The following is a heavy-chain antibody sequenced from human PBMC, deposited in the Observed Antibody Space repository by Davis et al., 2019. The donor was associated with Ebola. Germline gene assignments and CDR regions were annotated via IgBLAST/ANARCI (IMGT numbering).Heavy chain of an antibody. CDR3: SRVFGATAGGLLGYYGMDV. D-gene: IGHD6-13*01. Sequence: AASVKVSCKASGYTFTSYYMHWVRQAPGQGLEWMGIINTTGGSTGYAQRFQGRLTVTRDKSTSTVYMELRSLRSEDTAVYYCSRVFGATAGGLLGYYGMDVWGQGTTVTVFS. CDR2: INTTGGST. CDR1: GYTFTSYY. V-gene: IGHV1-46*03. J-gene: IGHJ6*02.